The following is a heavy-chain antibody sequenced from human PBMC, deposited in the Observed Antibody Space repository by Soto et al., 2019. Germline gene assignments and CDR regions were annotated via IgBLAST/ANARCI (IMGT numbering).Heavy chain of an antibody. Sequence: QVQLVQSGAEVKKPGASVKVSCKASGYTFTGYYMHWVRQAPGQGLEWMGWINPNSGGTNYAQKFQGRVTMTREPSISTAYMELGRMRSDDTAVYYCARDKLGYCRGGSCYSGLLWWDYWGQGTLVTVSS. CDR1: GYTFTGYY. V-gene: IGHV1-2*02. J-gene: IGHJ4*02. CDR3: ARDKLGYCRGGSCYSGLLWWDY. CDR2: INPNSGGT. D-gene: IGHD2-15*01.